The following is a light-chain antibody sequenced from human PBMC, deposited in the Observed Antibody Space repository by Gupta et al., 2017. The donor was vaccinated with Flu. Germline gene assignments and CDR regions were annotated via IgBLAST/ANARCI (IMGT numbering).Light chain of an antibody. V-gene: IGLV2-14*01. CDR2: EVS. CDR1: SSDVGIEKY. Sequence: TSSDVGIEKYVFGYQRPPGKVPKLIIYEVSGRPSGISDRFSGSKSGNTASLTISGLQAEDEADYFCSSYTRSNTLLFGGGTKVTVL. J-gene: IGLJ3*02. CDR3: SSYTRSNTLL.